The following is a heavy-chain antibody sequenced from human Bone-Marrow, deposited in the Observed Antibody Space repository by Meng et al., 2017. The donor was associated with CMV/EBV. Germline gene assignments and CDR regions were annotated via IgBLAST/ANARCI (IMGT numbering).Heavy chain of an antibody. Sequence: GESLKISCAASGFTFSSYGMHWVRQAPGKGLEWVSSITISGSTIYYADSVKGRFTISRDNVKNSLYLQMNSLRAEDTAVYYCAREGDVEMATILDYWGQGTLVTVSS. V-gene: IGHV3-21*04. CDR2: ITISGSTI. CDR1: GFTFSSYG. D-gene: IGHD5-24*01. CDR3: AREGDVEMATILDY. J-gene: IGHJ4*02.